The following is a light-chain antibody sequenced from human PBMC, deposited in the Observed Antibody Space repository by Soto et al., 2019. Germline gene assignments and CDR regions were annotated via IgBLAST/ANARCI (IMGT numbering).Light chain of an antibody. V-gene: IGKV1-39*01. Sequence: DIQMTQSPSSLSASVGDRVTITCRASRNITFYLNWYQQKPGKAPKLLIYAASSLQSGVPSRFSVSGSGTDFTLTISSLQPEDSAIYCCQQSYSTLRTFGQGTKVEIK. CDR1: RNITFY. J-gene: IGKJ1*01. CDR3: QQSYSTLRT. CDR2: AAS.